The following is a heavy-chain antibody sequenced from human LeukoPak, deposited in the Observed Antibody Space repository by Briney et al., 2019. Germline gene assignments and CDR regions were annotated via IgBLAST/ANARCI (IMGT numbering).Heavy chain of an antibody. V-gene: IGHV3-23*01. Sequence: GGSLRLSCAASGFTFSSYAMSWVRQAPGKGLEWISTITGSGDNTYYTDSVKGRFTFSRDNSKSTLYLQMNRLRAEDTAVYYCAKDPTPYVGASADWGQGTLVTVSS. CDR1: GFTFSSYA. CDR3: AKDPTPYVGASAD. J-gene: IGHJ4*02. D-gene: IGHD1-26*01. CDR2: ITGSGDNT.